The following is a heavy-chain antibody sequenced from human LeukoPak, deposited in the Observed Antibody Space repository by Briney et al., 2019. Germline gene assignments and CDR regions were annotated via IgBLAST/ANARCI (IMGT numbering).Heavy chain of an antibody. CDR2: ISSNGGST. Sequence: GGSLRLSCAASGFTFSSYAMHWVRQAPGKGLEYVSAISSNGGSTYYANSVKGRFTISRDNSKNTLYLQMGSLRAEDTAVYYCARGVQYCSRTSCYAFDIWGQGTMVTVSS. V-gene: IGHV3-64*01. D-gene: IGHD2-2*01. CDR3: ARGVQYCSRTSCYAFDI. J-gene: IGHJ3*02. CDR1: GFTFSSYA.